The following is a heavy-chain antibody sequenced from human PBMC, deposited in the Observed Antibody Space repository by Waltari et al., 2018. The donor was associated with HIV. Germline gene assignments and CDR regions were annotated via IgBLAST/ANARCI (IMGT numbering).Heavy chain of an antibody. V-gene: IGHV3-30*14. CDR1: GFTFSSFG. Sequence: QVQLVESGGGVVQPGRSRRLSCAASGFTFSSFGMHWVRQAPGKGLEGVEGISNDGNGKYYADSVKGRFTISRDNSKNTLYRHMNSLRAEDTSVYYCASPFYSDSTTYYYGLDYWGQGTLVTVSS. D-gene: IGHD3-22*01. CDR3: ASPFYSDSTTYYYGLDY. J-gene: IGHJ4*02. CDR2: ISNDGNGK.